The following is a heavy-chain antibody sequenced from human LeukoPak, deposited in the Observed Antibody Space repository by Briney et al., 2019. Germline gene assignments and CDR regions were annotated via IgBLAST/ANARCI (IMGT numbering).Heavy chain of an antibody. D-gene: IGHD5-18*01. Sequence: PGGFLRLSCAAPGFTLSSKYMRWGRQAPGKGVGWGSVIYSGGSTYYADSVKGRFTISRDNSKNTLYLQMNSLRAEDTAVYYCAREIPGRVQLWLRYLGYWGQGTLVTVSS. V-gene: IGHV3-66*01. CDR3: AREIPGRVQLWLRYLGY. CDR1: GFTLSSKY. CDR2: IYSGGST. J-gene: IGHJ4*02.